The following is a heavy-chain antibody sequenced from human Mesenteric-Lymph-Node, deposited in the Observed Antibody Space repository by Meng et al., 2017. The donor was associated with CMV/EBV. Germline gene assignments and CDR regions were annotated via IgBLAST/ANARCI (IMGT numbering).Heavy chain of an antibody. V-gene: IGHV4-39*07. CDR3: ANLSGSGGG. J-gene: IGHJ4*02. CDR2: IYYSGST. CDR1: GGSISSSSYY. Sequence: SETLSLTCTVSGGSISSSSYYWGWIRQPPGKGLEWIGSIYYSGSTYYNPSLKSRVTISVDTSKNQFSLKLSSVTAADTAVYYCANLSGSGGGWGQGTLVTVSS. D-gene: IGHD3-22*01.